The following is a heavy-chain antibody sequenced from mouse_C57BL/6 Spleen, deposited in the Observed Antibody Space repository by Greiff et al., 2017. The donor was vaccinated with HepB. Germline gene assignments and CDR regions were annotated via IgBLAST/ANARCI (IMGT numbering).Heavy chain of an antibody. V-gene: IGHV1-26*01. CDR3: AKGDGYSLGYFDV. J-gene: IGHJ1*03. Sequence: EVQLQQSGPELVKPGASVKISCKASGYTFTDYYMNWVKQSHGKSLEWIGDINPNNGGTSYNQKFKGKATLTVDKSSSTAYMEVRSLTSEDSAFYYCAKGDGYSLGYFDVWGTGTTVTVSS. CDR2: INPNNGGT. D-gene: IGHD2-3*01. CDR1: GYTFTDYY.